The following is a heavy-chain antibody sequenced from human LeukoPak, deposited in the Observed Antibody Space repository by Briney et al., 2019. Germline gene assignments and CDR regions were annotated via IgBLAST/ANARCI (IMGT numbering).Heavy chain of an antibody. J-gene: IGHJ5*02. CDR2: ISAGGGST. Sequence: GGSLRLSCAASGVSSFSTYEMMWVRLPPGKGLEWVSGISAGGGSTYYADSVKGRFTISRDNSKNTLYLQMNSLRAEDTAVYYCAKGQQGGGGDFYRWGHGALVTSCS. CDR1: GVSSFSTYE. V-gene: IGHV3-23*01. CDR3: AKGQQGGGGDFYR. D-gene: IGHD2-21*02.